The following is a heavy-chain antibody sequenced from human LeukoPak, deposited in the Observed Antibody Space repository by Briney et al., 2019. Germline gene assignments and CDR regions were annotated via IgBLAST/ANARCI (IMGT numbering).Heavy chain of an antibody. V-gene: IGHV3-21*01. CDR2: ISSSSSYI. D-gene: IGHD7-27*01. CDR1: GFTLSAYS. CDR3: ARGGGNWDPFDY. J-gene: IGHJ4*02. Sequence: PGGSLRLSCAASGFTLSAYSVNWVRQAPGKGLEWVSSISSSSSYIYYADSVKGRFTISRDNAKNSLYLQMNSLRAEDTAVYYCARGGGNWDPFDYWGQGTLVTVSS.